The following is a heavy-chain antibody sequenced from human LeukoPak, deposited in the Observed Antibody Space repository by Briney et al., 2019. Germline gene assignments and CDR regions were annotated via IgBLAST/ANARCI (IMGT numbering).Heavy chain of an antibody. V-gene: IGHV1-3*04. Sequence: GASVEVSCKASGYTFTSHGIHWMRQAPGQRPEWMGWMNSGNGDTEYSQNLEGRVILSRDTSASTAYMELSSLRSEDTAVYYCARDREYGSGTYYNDQWGQGTLVTVSS. D-gene: IGHD3-10*01. J-gene: IGHJ5*02. CDR2: MNSGNGDT. CDR3: ARDREYGSGTYYNDQ. CDR1: GYTFTSHG.